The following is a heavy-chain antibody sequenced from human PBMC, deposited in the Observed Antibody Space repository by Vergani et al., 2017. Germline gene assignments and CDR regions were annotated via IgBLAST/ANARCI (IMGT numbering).Heavy chain of an antibody. D-gene: IGHD6-13*01. Sequence: QVQLQESGPGLVRPSQTLSLTCTVSGGSISSGSYYWSWFRQPAGKGLEWIGRFYTGGGTSHNPSLKSRVTISVDTSKNQFSLHLSSVTGADTAVYYCAIYPLYSTTWPYLLLDMDVWGQGTTVTVSS. J-gene: IGHJ6*02. CDR1: GGSISSGSYY. CDR2: FYTGGGT. CDR3: AIYPLYSTTWPYLLLDMDV. V-gene: IGHV4-61*02.